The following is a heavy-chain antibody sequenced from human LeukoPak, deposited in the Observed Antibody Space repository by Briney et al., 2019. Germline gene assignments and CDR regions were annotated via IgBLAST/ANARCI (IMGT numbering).Heavy chain of an antibody. CDR1: GFTFSSYW. Sequence: PGGSLRLSCAASGFTFSSYWMHWVRQAPGKGLEWLSYISPTGSTIFYADSVKGRFTISRDNAKNSLYLQMNSLRAEDTAVYYCARWGDSSTYAPYWGQGTLVTVS. J-gene: IGHJ4*02. V-gene: IGHV3-48*03. CDR2: ISPTGSTI. D-gene: IGHD6-19*01. CDR3: ARWGDSSTYAPY.